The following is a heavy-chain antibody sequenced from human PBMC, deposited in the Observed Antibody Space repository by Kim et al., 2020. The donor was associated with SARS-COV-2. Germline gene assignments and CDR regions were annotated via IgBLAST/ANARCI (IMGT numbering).Heavy chain of an antibody. CDR1: GGSFSGYY. CDR2: INHSGST. J-gene: IGHJ6*02. CDR3: ARGVAGSGRAYYDFWSPYPYGMDV. D-gene: IGHD3-3*01. V-gene: IGHV4-34*01. Sequence: SETLSLTCAVYGGSFSGYYWSWIRQPPGKGLEWIGEINHSGSTNYNPSLKSRVTISVDTSKNQFSLKLSSVTAADTAVYYCARGVAGSGRAYYDFWSPYPYGMDVWGQGTTVTVSS.